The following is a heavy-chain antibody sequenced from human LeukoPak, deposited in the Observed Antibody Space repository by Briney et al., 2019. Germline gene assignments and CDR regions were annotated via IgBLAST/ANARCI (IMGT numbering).Heavy chain of an antibody. CDR3: ARRNSGYSNSWYVNDY. CDR2: MSSDINYI. D-gene: IGHD6-13*01. Sequence: GGALLLSYGAAGVTFSRNAMNWFLQALGGGLLWGLSMSSDINYIHYADSVKSRFSISRDNAKNSLYMQMNSLRAEDTTVYYCARRNSGYSNSWYVNDYWGQGTMVTVSS. J-gene: IGHJ4*02. CDR1: GVTFSRNA. V-gene: IGHV3-21*01.